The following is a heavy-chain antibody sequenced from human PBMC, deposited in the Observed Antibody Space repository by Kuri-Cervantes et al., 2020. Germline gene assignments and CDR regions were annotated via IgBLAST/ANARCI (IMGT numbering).Heavy chain of an antibody. CDR3: ARAGSSGYWVGWFDP. J-gene: IGHJ5*02. V-gene: IGHV4-4*07. CDR2: IYTSGST. D-gene: IGHD3-22*01. Sequence: SETLSLTCTVSGGSISSYYWSWIRQPAGKGLEWIGRIYTSGSTNYNPSLKSRVSISVDTSKNQFSLKLSSVTAADTAVYYCARAGSSGYWVGWFDPWGQGTLVTVSS. CDR1: GGSISSYY.